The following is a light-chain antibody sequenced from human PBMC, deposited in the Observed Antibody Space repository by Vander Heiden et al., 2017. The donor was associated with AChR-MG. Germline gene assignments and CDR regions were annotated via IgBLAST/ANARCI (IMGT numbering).Light chain of an antibody. J-gene: IGKJ4*01. Sequence: EIVTTQSPATLSVSPGERATLSCRASQSVGSNLAWYQQKPGQAPRLLIYGASTRATGIPAGFSGTGSGTEFTLTISSLQSEDFAVYHCQQYSNWPLTFGGGTKVAIK. CDR2: GAS. V-gene: IGKV3-15*01. CDR1: QSVGSN. CDR3: QQYSNWPLT.